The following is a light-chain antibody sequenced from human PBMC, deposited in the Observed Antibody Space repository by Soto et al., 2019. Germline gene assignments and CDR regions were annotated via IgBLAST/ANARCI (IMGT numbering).Light chain of an antibody. J-gene: IGLJ2*01. CDR2: DVS. V-gene: IGLV2-11*01. Sequence: QSALTQPRSVSGSPGQSVTISCTGTSSDVGGYNYVSWYQQHPGKAPKLMIYDVSKRPSGVPDRFSVSKSGNTASLTISGLQAEDEADYYCCSYAGSNTPFGGGTKLTVL. CDR3: CSYAGSNTP. CDR1: SSDVGGYNY.